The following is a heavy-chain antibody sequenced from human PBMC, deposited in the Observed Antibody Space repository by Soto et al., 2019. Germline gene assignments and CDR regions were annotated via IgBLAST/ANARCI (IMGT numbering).Heavy chain of an antibody. CDR2: IILMFDTP. J-gene: IGHJ4*02. CDR1: GGTFSSDS. D-gene: IGHD2-15*01. CDR3: ARSGGLDRDFNY. V-gene: IGHV1-69*12. Sequence: QVQLVQSGAEVKKPGSSVKVSCKASGGTFSSDSFSWVRQAPGQGLEWMGGIILMFDTPIYAQKFQDRVTITADESTSTAYMQLSSLISGDTAVYYCARSGGLDRDFNYWGQGSLVTVSS.